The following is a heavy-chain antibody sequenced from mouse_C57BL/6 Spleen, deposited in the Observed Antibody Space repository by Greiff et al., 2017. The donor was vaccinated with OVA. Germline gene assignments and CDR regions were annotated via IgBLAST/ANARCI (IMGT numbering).Heavy chain of an antibody. CDR2: ISSGGDYI. D-gene: IGHD4-1*01. CDR1: GFTFSSYA. Sequence: EVKLMESGEGLVKPGGSLKLSCAASGFTFSSYAMSWVRQTPEKRLEWVAYISSGGDYIYYADTVKGRFTISRDNARNTLYLQMSSLKSEDTAMYYCTRGKLGRDYFDDWGQGTTLTVSS. V-gene: IGHV5-9-1*02. J-gene: IGHJ2*01. CDR3: TRGKLGRDYFDD.